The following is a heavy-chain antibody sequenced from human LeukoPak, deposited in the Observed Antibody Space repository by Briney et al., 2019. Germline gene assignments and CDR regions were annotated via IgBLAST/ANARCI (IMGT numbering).Heavy chain of an antibody. CDR3: ARDRFTMVRGVICGYSYYYYMDV. Sequence: KSSETLSLTCTVSGGSISRYYWSWIPQPAGEGLEWIGRIYTSGSTNYNPSLKSRVTMSVDTSKNQFSLKLSSVTAADTAVYYCARDRFTMVRGVICGYSYYYYMDVWGKGTTVTVSS. V-gene: IGHV4-4*07. CDR2: IYTSGST. J-gene: IGHJ6*03. CDR1: GGSISRYY. D-gene: IGHD3-10*01.